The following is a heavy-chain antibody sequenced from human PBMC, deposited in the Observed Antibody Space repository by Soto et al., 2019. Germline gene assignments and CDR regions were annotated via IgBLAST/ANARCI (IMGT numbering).Heavy chain of an antibody. V-gene: IGHV4-59*01. CDR3: ARDGGGMDV. Sequence: QVQLQESGPGLVKPSETLSLTCTVSGGSISSYYWSWIRQPPGKGLEWIGYIYYSGSTNYNPSLKSRVIISVDTSKNQFSLKLSSVTAADTAVYYCARDGGGMDVWGQGTTVTVSS. D-gene: IGHD3-3*01. J-gene: IGHJ6*02. CDR2: IYYSGST. CDR1: GGSISSYY.